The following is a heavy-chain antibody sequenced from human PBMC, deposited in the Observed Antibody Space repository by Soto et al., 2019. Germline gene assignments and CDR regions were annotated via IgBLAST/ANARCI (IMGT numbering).Heavy chain of an antibody. CDR3: AREGRGAAAGTTFDY. V-gene: IGHV4-38-2*02. D-gene: IGHD6-13*01. Sequence: SETLSLTCDVSGYAISSGFYWAWIRQPPGKRLEWIGNIYHTGTTYYNPSLKSRVTMSVDTSKNQFSLKLSSVTAADTAVYYCAREGRGAAAGTTFDYWGQGTLVTVSS. J-gene: IGHJ4*02. CDR1: GYAISSGFY. CDR2: IYHTGTT.